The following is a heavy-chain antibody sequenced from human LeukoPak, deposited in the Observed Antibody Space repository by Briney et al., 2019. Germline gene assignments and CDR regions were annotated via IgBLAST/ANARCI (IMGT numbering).Heavy chain of an antibody. CDR3: ARPQKWLRAGYMDV. CDR2: INHSGST. Sequence: SETLSLTCAVYGGSFSGYYWSWIRQPPGKGLEWIGEINHSGSTNYNPSLKSRVTISVDTSKNQFSLKLSSVTAADTAVYYCARPQKWLRAGYMDVWGKGTTVTVSS. D-gene: IGHD5-12*01. J-gene: IGHJ6*03. V-gene: IGHV4-34*01. CDR1: GGSFSGYY.